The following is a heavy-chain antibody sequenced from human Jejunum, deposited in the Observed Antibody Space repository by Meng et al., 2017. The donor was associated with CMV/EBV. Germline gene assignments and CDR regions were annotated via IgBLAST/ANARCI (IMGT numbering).Heavy chain of an antibody. D-gene: IGHD2-2*01. J-gene: IGHJ4*01. CDR1: SSYG. V-gene: IGHV3-30*02. CDR3: ARAPLVVPASMRIYPLDY. Sequence: SSYGMHWVRQAPGKGLEWVTFIRFDGSTEYYADSVKGRFTISRDNSKNTLYLQMNSLRAEDTAMYYCARAPLVVPASMRIYPLDYWGHGTLVTVSS. CDR2: IRFDGSTE.